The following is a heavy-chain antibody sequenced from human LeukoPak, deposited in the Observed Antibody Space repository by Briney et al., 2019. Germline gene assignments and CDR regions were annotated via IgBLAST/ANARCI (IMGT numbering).Heavy chain of an antibody. CDR1: EFTFSSYA. Sequence: GGSLRLSCAASEFTFSSYAMHWVRQAPGKGLEWVAVILYDGSSKKYADSVKGRFTISRDNSKNTVYLQMNSLGVEDTAVYYCAKTLFPQQLILVYDIWGQGTMVTVSS. CDR2: ILYDGSSK. V-gene: IGHV3-30*18. J-gene: IGHJ3*02. D-gene: IGHD6-13*01. CDR3: AKTLFPQQLILVYDI.